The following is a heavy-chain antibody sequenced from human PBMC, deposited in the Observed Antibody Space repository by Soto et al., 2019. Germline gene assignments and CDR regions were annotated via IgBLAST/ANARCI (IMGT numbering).Heavy chain of an antibody. V-gene: IGHV1-3*01. CDR3: ARDGWGSGWYLSGYFDY. CDR2: INAGNGNT. CDR1: GYTFTSYA. J-gene: IGHJ4*02. D-gene: IGHD6-19*01. Sequence: ASVKVSCKASGYTFTSYAMHWVRQAPGQRLEWMGWINAGNGNTKYSQKFQGRVTITRDTSASTAYMELSSLRSEDTAVYYCARDGWGSGWYLSGYFDYWGQGTLVTVSS.